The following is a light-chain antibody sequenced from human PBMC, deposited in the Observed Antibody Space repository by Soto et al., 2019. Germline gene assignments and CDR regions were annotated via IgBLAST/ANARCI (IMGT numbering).Light chain of an antibody. Sequence: QSVLTQPPSVSAAPRQKVTISCSGSSSNIANNYVSWYQQFPGTAPKLLIYDNSKRPSEIPDRFSGSKSGTSATLGITGLQTGDEADYYCGTWDSSLSAVVFGGGTQLTVL. CDR2: DNS. CDR1: SSNIANNY. J-gene: IGLJ2*01. CDR3: GTWDSSLSAVV. V-gene: IGLV1-51*01.